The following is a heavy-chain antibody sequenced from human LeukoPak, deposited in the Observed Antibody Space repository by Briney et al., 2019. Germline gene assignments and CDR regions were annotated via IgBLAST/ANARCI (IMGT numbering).Heavy chain of an antibody. V-gene: IGHV3-11*06. CDR3: ARLPSGGYGSGPVDY. CDR2: ISSSSSYT. J-gene: IGHJ4*02. CDR1: GFTFSDYY. Sequence: GGSLRLSCAASGFTFSDYYMSWIRQAPGKGLEWVSYISSSSSYTNYADSVKGRFTISRDNAKNSLYLQMNSLRAEDTAVYYCARLPSGGYGSGPVDYWGQGTLVTVSS. D-gene: IGHD3-10*01.